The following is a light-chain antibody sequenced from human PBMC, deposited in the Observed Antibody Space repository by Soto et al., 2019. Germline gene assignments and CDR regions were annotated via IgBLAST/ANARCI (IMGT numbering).Light chain of an antibody. CDR2: LAS. CDR3: QQFNMWPWT. J-gene: IGKJ1*01. CDR1: QSISTN. V-gene: IGKV3-15*01. Sequence: EIVITQSPATLSVSPGERATLSCRASQSISTNLNWYQKKPGQAPRLLMYLASTRATGIPARFSGSGSGTEFTLTISSLQSEDFAVYYCQQFNMWPWTFGQGTQVEIK.